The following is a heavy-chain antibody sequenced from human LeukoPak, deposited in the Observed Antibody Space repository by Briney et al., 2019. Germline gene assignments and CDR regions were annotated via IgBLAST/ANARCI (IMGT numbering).Heavy chain of an antibody. CDR2: IYSGGTT. Sequence: GGSLRLSCAASGFTVSNNYMGWVRQAPGKGLEWVSVIYSGGTTYYADSVKGRVTISRDNSKNTVDLQMNSLRAEDTAVYYCARDQSSGYGPGLSFGYWGQGTLVTVSS. D-gene: IGHD5-12*01. CDR1: GFTVSNNY. CDR3: ARDQSSGYGPGLSFGY. V-gene: IGHV3-53*01. J-gene: IGHJ4*02.